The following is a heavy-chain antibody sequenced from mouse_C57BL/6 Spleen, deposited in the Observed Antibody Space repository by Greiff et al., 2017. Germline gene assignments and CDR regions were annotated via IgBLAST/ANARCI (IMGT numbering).Heavy chain of an antibody. CDR3: PITTVVAPFDY. CDR1: GFNIKDYY. J-gene: IGHJ2*01. V-gene: IGHV14-1*01. CDR2: IDPEDGDT. Sequence: VQLQQSGAELVRPGASVKLSCTASGFNIKDYYMHWVKQRPEQGLEWIGRIDPEDGDTEYAPKFQGKATMTPDTSSNTAYLQLSSLTSEDTAVYYCPITTVVAPFDYWGQGTTRTVSS. D-gene: IGHD1-1*01.